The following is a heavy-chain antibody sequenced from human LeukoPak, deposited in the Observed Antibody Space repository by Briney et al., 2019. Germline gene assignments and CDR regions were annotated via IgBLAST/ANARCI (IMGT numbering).Heavy chain of an antibody. Sequence: SETLSLTCTVSGYSISSGYYWGWIRQPPGKGLEWIGSIYHSGSTYYNPSLKSRVTISVDTSKNQFSLKLSSVTAADTAVYYCARVVPAAMAGGPGAYIDYWGQGTLVTVSS. CDR1: GYSISSGYY. J-gene: IGHJ4*02. D-gene: IGHD2-2*01. CDR2: IYHSGST. V-gene: IGHV4-38-2*02. CDR3: ARVVPAAMAGGPGAYIDY.